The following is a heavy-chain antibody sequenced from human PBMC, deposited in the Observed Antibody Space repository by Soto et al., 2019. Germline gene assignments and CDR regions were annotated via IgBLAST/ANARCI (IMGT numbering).Heavy chain of an antibody. V-gene: IGHV3-30*18. CDR3: AKQYFYEPPPYFDF. CDR1: GFTFSTYG. CDR2: ISEDGSDK. Sequence: VGSLRLSCAASGFTFSTYGMHWVRQAPVKVLEWVAFISEDGSDKCYGDSVKVRFTVSRDNSQNTLYLQMNSLRAEDTVVYFCAKQYFYEPPPYFDFGGKGTLDPVSP. J-gene: IGHJ4*02. D-gene: IGHD3-22*01.